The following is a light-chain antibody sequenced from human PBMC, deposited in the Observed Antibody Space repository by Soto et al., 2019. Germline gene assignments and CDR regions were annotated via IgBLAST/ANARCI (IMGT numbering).Light chain of an antibody. CDR1: QSISSW. CDR3: QQYKSHSWT. Sequence: IPRTQSPSTLSGSVGDRVTITGRASQSISSWVAWYQQRPGKPPKLLIYDASSLESGVPSRFSGRGSGTEFTLTISSLQPDDFATYYCQQYKSHSWTFGQGTKVDIK. V-gene: IGKV1-5*01. CDR2: DAS. J-gene: IGKJ1*01.